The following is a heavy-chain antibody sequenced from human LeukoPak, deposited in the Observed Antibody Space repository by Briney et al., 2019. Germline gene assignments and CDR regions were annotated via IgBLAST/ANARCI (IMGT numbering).Heavy chain of an antibody. CDR1: GFTFSSYA. V-gene: IGHV3-23*01. Sequence: PGGSLRLSCAASGFTFSSYAMSWVRQAPGKGLEWVAAIRGRGDKTYHADSVKGRFTISRDNSKNTLFLQMNSLRAEDTAVYYCARDWVTDTAAIDYWGQGTLVSVSS. CDR2: IRGRGDKT. D-gene: IGHD2-2*01. J-gene: IGHJ4*02. CDR3: ARDWVTDTAAIDY.